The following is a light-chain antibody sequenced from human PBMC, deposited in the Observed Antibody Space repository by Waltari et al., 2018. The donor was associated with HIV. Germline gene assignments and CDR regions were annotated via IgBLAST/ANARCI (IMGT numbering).Light chain of an antibody. Sequence: EIVTTQSPATLSVSPGERATLSCTASQSVGSNFAWYQQKPGQAPSLLIYGASTRATGVPGRFSGSGSGTEVTLTISRLEPEDCAVYYCQQYGTSPRYTFGQGTKLEIK. CDR2: GAS. CDR3: QQYGTSPRYT. J-gene: IGKJ2*01. CDR1: QSVGSN. V-gene: IGKV3-15*01.